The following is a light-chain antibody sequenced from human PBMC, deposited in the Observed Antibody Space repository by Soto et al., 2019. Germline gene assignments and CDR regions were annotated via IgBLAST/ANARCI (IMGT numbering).Light chain of an antibody. V-gene: IGLV1-40*01. CDR3: QSYDSGQSGHVL. J-gene: IGLJ3*02. Sequence: QSVLTQPPSVSGAPGQRVTISCTGNNSNIGAGYDVLWYQQLPGTAPRLLICGNSNRPSGVPDRFAGSKSGTSASVVITGLQADDEADYYCQSYDSGQSGHVLFGGGTKLTVL. CDR2: GNS. CDR1: NSNIGAGYD.